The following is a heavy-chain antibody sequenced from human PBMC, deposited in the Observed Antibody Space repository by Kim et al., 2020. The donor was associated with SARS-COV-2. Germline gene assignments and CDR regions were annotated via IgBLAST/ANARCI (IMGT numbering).Heavy chain of an antibody. V-gene: IGHV1-69*13. CDR2: IIPIFGTA. Sequence: SVKVSCKASGGTFSSYAISRVRQAPGQGLEWMGGIIPIFGTANYAQKFQGRVTITADESTSTAYMELSSLRSEDTAVYYGAREMEMATNPYYFDYWGQGTLVTVSS. D-gene: IGHD5-12*01. CDR3: AREMEMATNPYYFDY. CDR1: GGTFSSYA. J-gene: IGHJ4*02.